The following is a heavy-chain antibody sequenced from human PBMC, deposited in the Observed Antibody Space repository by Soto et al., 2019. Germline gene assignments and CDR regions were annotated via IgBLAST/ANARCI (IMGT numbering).Heavy chain of an antibody. CDR3: ARGYGYPFDY. Sequence: QVQLQQWGAGLLKPSETLSLTCAVYGGSFSGYYWSWIRQPPGKGLEWIGEINHSGSTNYNPSLKSRVTISVDTSKNQFSLKLSSVTAADTAVYYCARGYGYPFDYWGQGTLVTVSS. CDR1: GGSFSGYY. CDR2: INHSGST. D-gene: IGHD5-12*01. J-gene: IGHJ4*02. V-gene: IGHV4-34*01.